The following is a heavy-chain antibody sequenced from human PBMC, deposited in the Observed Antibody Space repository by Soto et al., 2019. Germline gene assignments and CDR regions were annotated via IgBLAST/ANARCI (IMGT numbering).Heavy chain of an antibody. D-gene: IGHD3-3*01. J-gene: IGHJ6*02. Sequence: QVQLVESGGGVVQPGRSLRLSCAASGFRFSSYGMHWVRQAPGKGMEWVALIWYDGSKKYYADSVKGRFTISRDNSKNTLYLQMNSLRAEDAAMYYCARESGTLGFLEWPAYYYGVDVWGQGTTVTVSS. CDR2: IWYDGSKK. CDR1: GFRFSSYG. CDR3: ARESGTLGFLEWPAYYYGVDV. V-gene: IGHV3-33*01.